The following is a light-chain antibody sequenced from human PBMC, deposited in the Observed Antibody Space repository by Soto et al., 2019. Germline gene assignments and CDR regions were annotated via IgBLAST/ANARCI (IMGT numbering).Light chain of an antibody. CDR2: GAS. J-gene: IGKJ1*01. CDR3: QQYNTWHPNMA. V-gene: IGKV3-15*01. CDR1: QSVSSD. Sequence: VVTQSPATLSVFPGETATLSCRASQSVSSDLAWYQQRPGQAPRLLIYGASTWATGIPARFRGSGSGKEFRLTISSLQSEDFATYDCQQYNTWHPNMAFGRGTKVEIK.